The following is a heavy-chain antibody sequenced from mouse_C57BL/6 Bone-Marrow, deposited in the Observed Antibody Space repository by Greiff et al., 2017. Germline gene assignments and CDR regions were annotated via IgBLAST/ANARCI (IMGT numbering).Heavy chain of an antibody. D-gene: IGHD2-3*01. CDR1: GFSFNTYA. V-gene: IGHV10-1*01. Sequence: EVKLQESGGGLVQPKGSLKLSCAASGFSFNTYAMNWVRQAPGKGLEWVARIRSKSNNYATYYADSVKDRFTISRDDSESMLYLQMNNLKTEDTAMYYCVSSYDGYAMDYWGQGTSVTVSS. CDR3: VSSYDGYAMDY. J-gene: IGHJ4*01. CDR2: IRSKSNNYAT.